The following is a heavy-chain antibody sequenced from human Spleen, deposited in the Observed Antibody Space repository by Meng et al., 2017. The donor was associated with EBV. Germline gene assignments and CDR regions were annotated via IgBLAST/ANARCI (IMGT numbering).Heavy chain of an antibody. V-gene: IGHV4-61*08. Sequence: KPSTTLSQKNTANTMSGTSGDQKNRLIRQPHQHGLARVGYVYTTMSTYYNPSLRSRVTISIDTPTKLFPLKLTSVTAADTAVYYCARERADCSSSNCYNWFDTWGQGTLVTVSS. CDR3: ARERADCSSSNCYNWFDT. D-gene: IGHD2-2*01. J-gene: IGHJ5*02. CDR1: TMSGTSGDQK. CDR2: VYTTMST.